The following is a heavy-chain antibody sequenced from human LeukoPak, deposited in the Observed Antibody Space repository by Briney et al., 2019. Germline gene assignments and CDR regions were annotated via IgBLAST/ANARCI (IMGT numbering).Heavy chain of an antibody. D-gene: IGHD6-19*01. CDR3: ARYGYSNAWGYFDD. CDR1: GGSISTYY. Sequence: PSETLSLTCTVPGGSISTYYWSWIRQPPGKGLEWIGYISYSGSTNSNPSLKSRVTISLDTSKNQFSLRLTSVTAADTAVYYCARYGYSNAWGYFDDWGQGTLVTVSS. CDR2: ISYSGST. V-gene: IGHV4-59*08. J-gene: IGHJ4*02.